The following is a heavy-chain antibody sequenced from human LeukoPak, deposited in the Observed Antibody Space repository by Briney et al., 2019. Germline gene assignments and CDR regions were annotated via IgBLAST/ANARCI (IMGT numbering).Heavy chain of an antibody. V-gene: IGHV3-66*01. D-gene: IGHD3-16*01. Sequence: SGGSLRLSCAASGFTFSSYAMHWVRQAPGKGLEWVSVIYSGGSTYYADSVKGRFTISRDNSKNTLYLQMNSLRAEDTAVYYCARDTDWGSFWGQGTLVTVSS. CDR3: ARDTDWGSF. J-gene: IGHJ4*02. CDR1: GFTFSSYA. CDR2: IYSGGST.